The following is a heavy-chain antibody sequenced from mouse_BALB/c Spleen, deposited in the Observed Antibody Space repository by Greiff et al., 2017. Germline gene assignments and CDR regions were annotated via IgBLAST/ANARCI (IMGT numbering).Heavy chain of an antibody. CDR3: ARDGPYDGYYEDAMDY. V-gene: IGHV2-6-7*01. CDR2: IWGDGST. J-gene: IGHJ4*01. CDR1: GFSLTGYG. Sequence: VQLQESGPGLVAPSQSLSITCTVSGFSLTGYGVNWVRQPPGKGLEWLGMIWGDGSTDYNSALKSRLSISKDNSKSQVFLKMNSLQTDDTARYYCARDGPYDGYYEDAMDYWGQGTSDTVSS. D-gene: IGHD2-3*01.